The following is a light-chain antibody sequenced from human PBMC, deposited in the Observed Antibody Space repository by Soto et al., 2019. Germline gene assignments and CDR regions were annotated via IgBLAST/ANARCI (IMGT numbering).Light chain of an antibody. Sequence: DIQMTQSPSSLSASVGDRVTITCRAGQNINAYLNWYQQKQGKAPRLLIYAASNLQSGVPSRFSGSGSGAHFTLTISSLQPEDFASYFCQQTFSPTFTFGPGTSVDFK. CDR1: QNINAY. J-gene: IGKJ3*01. V-gene: IGKV1-39*01. CDR3: QQTFSPTFT. CDR2: AAS.